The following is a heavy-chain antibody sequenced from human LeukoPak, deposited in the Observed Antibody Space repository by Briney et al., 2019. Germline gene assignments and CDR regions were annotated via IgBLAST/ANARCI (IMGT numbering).Heavy chain of an antibody. CDR3: ARDKVRGVIRPTYYFDY. D-gene: IGHD3-10*01. CDR2: IYTSEST. Sequence: PSQTLSLTCTVSGGSISSGSYYWSWIRQPAGKGLEWIGRIYTSESTNYNPSLKSRVTISVDTSKNQFSLKLSSVTAADTAVYYCARDKVRGVIRPTYYFDYWGQGTLVTVSS. V-gene: IGHV4-61*02. J-gene: IGHJ4*02. CDR1: GGSISSGSYY.